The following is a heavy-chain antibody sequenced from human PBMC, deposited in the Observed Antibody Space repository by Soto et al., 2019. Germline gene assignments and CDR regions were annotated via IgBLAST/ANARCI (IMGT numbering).Heavy chain of an antibody. Sequence: QVQLQESGPGLVKPSQTLSLTCTVSGGSISSGGYYWSWIRQHPGKVLEWIGYIYYSGITYYNPSLKSRVTISVDTSKNQFSLKLSSVTAADTAMYYCAASCVGCGGFNYYGMDVWGQGTTVTVSS. CDR3: AASCVGCGGFNYYGMDV. CDR2: IYYSGIT. J-gene: IGHJ6*02. D-gene: IGHD3-16*01. V-gene: IGHV4-31*03. CDR1: GGSISSGGYY.